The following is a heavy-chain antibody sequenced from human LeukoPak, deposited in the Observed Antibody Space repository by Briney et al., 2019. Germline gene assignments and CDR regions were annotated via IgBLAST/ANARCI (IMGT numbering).Heavy chain of an antibody. J-gene: IGHJ4*02. CDR2: IENDGSNK. V-gene: IGHV3-30*02. CDR3: AQIRLGESSPADH. Sequence: GGSLRLSCAASGFTFSSYGMHWVRRAPGKGLEWVAFIENDGSNKYYTDSVKGRFTISRDNSKNTLYLQMNSLRSDDTGVNYCAQIRLGESSPADHWGLGTQVTVSS. CDR1: GFTFSSYG. D-gene: IGHD3-16*02.